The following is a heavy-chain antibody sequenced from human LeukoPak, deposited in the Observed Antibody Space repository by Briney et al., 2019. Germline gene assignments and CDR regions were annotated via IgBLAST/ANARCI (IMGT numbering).Heavy chain of an antibody. CDR1: GFTFSSYG. V-gene: IGHV3-33*01. D-gene: IGHD4-17*01. CDR2: IWYDGSNK. J-gene: IGHJ4*02. Sequence: PGRSLRLSCAASGFTFSSYGMHWVRQAPGKGLEWVAVIWYDGSNKYYADSVKGRFTISRDNSKNTLYLQMNSLRAEDTAVYYCAGYGDYGGFDYWGQGTLVTVS. CDR3: AGYGDYGGFDY.